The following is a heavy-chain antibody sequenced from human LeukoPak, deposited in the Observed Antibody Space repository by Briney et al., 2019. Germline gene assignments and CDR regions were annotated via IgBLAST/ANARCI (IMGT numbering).Heavy chain of an antibody. Sequence: SETLSLTCAVYGGSFSGYYWSWIRQPPGKGLEWIGEINHSGSTNYNPSLKSRVTISVDTSKNQFSLKLSSVTAADTAVYYRASMDYAASFVDYWGQGTLVTVSS. J-gene: IGHJ4*02. CDR2: INHSGST. D-gene: IGHD4-17*01. CDR3: ASMDYAASFVDY. V-gene: IGHV4-34*01. CDR1: GGSFSGYY.